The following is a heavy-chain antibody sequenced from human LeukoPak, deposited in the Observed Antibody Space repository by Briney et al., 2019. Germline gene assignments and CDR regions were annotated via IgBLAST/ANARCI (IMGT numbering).Heavy chain of an antibody. J-gene: IGHJ6*02. CDR3: GKRELWHGSGEDA. V-gene: IGHV3-23*01. CDR2: ISGSGDRT. D-gene: IGHD3-10*01. Sequence: GGSLRLSCAASGFTFNNYAMSWFRQTPGKGLEWVSAISGSGDRTYYAESVKGRFSISRDNSKDTLYLQMHSLRAEDTAVYYCGKRELWHGSGEDAWGQGTTVTVSS. CDR1: GFTFNNYA.